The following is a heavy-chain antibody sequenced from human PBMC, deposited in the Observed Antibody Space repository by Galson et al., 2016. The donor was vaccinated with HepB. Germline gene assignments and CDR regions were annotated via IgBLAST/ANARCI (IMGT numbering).Heavy chain of an antibody. D-gene: IGHD6-19*01. CDR3: ARRRYSSTLRTSAYVDY. J-gene: IGHJ4*02. CDR2: IYYSGNT. V-gene: IGHV4-59*08. CDR1: GDSISRYY. Sequence: SETLSLTCTVSGDSISRYYWSWIRQPPGKGLEWIGHIYYSGNTNYNPSLKSRVTISVDTSNNQFSLKLTSVTAADTGVYYCARRRYSSTLRTSAYVDYWGQGTLVTVSS.